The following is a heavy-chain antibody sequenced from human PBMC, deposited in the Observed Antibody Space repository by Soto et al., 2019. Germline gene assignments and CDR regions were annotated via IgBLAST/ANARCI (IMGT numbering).Heavy chain of an antibody. CDR3: ARDRSYSMEV. Sequence: LRLSCEASGFSIRDYWMHWVRQAPGEGLVWVSCINGDASSTTYADSVKGRFTISRDDAKNTVYLQMTSLRAEDTAVYFCARDRSYSMEVWGQGTRVTVSS. CDR2: INGDASST. V-gene: IGHV3-74*01. D-gene: IGHD2-15*01. CDR1: GFSIRDYW. J-gene: IGHJ6*02.